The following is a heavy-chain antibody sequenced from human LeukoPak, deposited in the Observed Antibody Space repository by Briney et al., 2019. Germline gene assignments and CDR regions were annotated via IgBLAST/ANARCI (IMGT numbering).Heavy chain of an antibody. J-gene: IGHJ4*02. Sequence: PGGSLRLSCAASGFTFSSYWMSWVRQAPGKGLEWVSAISGSGGSTYYADSVKGRFTISRDNSKNTLYLQMNSLRAEDTAVYYCAKLSYSSSSRDYWGQGTLVTVSS. V-gene: IGHV3-23*01. CDR3: AKLSYSSSSRDY. CDR1: GFTFSSYW. CDR2: ISGSGGST. D-gene: IGHD6-6*01.